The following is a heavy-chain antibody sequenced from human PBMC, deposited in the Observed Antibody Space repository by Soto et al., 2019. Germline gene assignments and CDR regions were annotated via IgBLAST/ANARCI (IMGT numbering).Heavy chain of an antibody. Sequence: PSETLSLTCAVYGGSFSGYYWSWIRQPPGKGLEWIGEINHSGSTNYNPSLKSRVTISVDTSKNQFSLKLSSVTAADTAVYYCARGGGIAAAGTHYWGQGTLVTVS. J-gene: IGHJ4*02. CDR1: GGSFSGYY. CDR3: ARGGGIAAAGTHY. D-gene: IGHD6-13*01. V-gene: IGHV4-34*01. CDR2: INHSGST.